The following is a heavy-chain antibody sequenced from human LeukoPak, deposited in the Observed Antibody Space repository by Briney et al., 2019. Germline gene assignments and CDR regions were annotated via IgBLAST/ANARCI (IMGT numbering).Heavy chain of an antibody. CDR1: GGSISSYY. CDR3: ARAYYYGSGSYAFDI. J-gene: IGHJ3*02. Sequence: SETLSLTCTVSGGSISSYYWSWIRQPPGEGLEWIGYIYYSGSTNHNPSLKSRVTISVDTSKNQFSLKLSSVTAADTAVYYCARAYYYGSGSYAFDIWGQGTMVTVSS. V-gene: IGHV4-59*01. D-gene: IGHD3-10*01. CDR2: IYYSGST.